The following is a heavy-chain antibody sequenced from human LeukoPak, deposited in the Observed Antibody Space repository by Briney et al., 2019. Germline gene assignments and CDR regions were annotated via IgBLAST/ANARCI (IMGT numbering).Heavy chain of an antibody. V-gene: IGHV3-74*01. CDR3: ARDVMGNNWFDP. CDR1: GFTFSSYW. CDR2: ISTDGSST. Sequence: GGSLRLSCAASGFTFSSYWMHWVRQAPGKGLVWVSRISTDGSSTSYADSVKGRFTISRDNAKNTLYLQMNSPRAEDTAVYCCARDVMGNNWFDPWGQGTLVTVSS. D-gene: IGHD7-27*01. J-gene: IGHJ5*02.